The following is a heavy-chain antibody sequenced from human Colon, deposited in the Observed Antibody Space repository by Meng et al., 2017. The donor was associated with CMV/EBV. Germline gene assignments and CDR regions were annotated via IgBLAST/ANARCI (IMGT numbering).Heavy chain of an antibody. CDR2: INPSGGTT. J-gene: IGHJ4*02. D-gene: IGHD4-11*01. V-gene: IGHV1-46*01. Sequence: ASVKVSCKASGYTFTSYYMHWVRQAPGQGLEWMGIINPSGGTTSYAQKFQGRVTMTRDTSTSTVYMELSSLRSEDTAVYYCARWPYDYSNHYYFDYWGQGTLVTVSS. CDR3: ARWPYDYSNHYYFDY. CDR1: GYTFTSYY.